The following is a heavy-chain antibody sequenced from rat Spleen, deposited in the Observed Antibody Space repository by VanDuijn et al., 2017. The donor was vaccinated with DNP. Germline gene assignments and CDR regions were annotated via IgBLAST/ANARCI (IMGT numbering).Heavy chain of an antibody. D-gene: IGHD1-11*01. CDR3: TRDFTEGILFDY. J-gene: IGHJ2*01. Sequence: EVQLVESGGGLVQPGRSLKLSCVASGFTFNNYWMTWIRQALGKGLEWVASITNTGGSTYYPDSVKGRFTISRDNAKSTLYLQMNSLRSEDTATYYCTRDFTEGILFDYWGQGVMVTVSS. V-gene: IGHV5-31*01. CDR1: GFTFNNYW. CDR2: ITNTGGST.